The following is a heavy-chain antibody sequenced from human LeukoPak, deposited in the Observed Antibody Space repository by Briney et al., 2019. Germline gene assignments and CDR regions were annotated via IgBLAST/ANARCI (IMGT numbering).Heavy chain of an antibody. CDR3: ARDRHGSGSAHSFDP. CDR2: IHYTGST. CDR1: GGSISSGNYY. V-gene: IGHV4-31*03. Sequence: SETLSLTCTVSGGSISSGNYYWNWIRQHPGKGLEWIGNIHYTGSTYYNPSLKSRVTISVDTSQNQFSLKLSSVTAADTAVYYCARDRHGSGSAHSFDPWGQGTLVTVSS. J-gene: IGHJ5*02. D-gene: IGHD3-10*01.